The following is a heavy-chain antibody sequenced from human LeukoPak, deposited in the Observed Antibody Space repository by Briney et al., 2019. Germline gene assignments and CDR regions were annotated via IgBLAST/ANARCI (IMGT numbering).Heavy chain of an antibody. CDR2: ISSSSSYI. CDR1: GFTFSSYS. CDR3: VIAANGRGGFDY. J-gene: IGHJ4*02. V-gene: IGHV3-21*01. D-gene: IGHD2-15*01. Sequence: GGSLRLSCAASGFTFSSYSMNWVRQAPGKGLEWVASISSSSSYIYYADSVKGRFTISRDNAKNSLYLQMSSLRAEDTAVYYCVIAANGRGGFDYWGQGTLVTVSS.